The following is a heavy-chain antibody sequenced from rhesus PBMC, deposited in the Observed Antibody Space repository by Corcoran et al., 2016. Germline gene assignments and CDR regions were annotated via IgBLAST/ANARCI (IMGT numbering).Heavy chain of an antibody. CDR3: ARMATYGSSYYFDY. D-gene: IGHD4-29*01. J-gene: IGHJ4*01. CDR1: GYSISSGYY. Sequence: QVQLQESGPGLVKPSETLSLTCAVSGYSISSGYYWGWIRQPPGRGLEYIGYISGSRGSTYYNPSVKNGVTISKDTSKKHFSLKLTSVTAADTAVYYCARMATYGSSYYFDYWGQGVLVTVSS. V-gene: IGHV4-99*01. CDR2: ISGSRGST.